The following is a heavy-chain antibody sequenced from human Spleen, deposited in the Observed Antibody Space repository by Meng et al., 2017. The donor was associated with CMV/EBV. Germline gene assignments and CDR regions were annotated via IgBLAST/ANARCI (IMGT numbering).Heavy chain of an antibody. V-gene: IGHV1-2*02. CDR1: GYTFTDYH. D-gene: IGHD3-22*01. CDR3: ARDWRTRIGQYYYYYYGMDV. CDR2: INPHSGGT. J-gene: IGHJ6*02. Sequence: ASVKVSCKASGYTFTDYHLHWVRQAPGQGLEWMGWINPHSGGTNYAQKFQGRVTMTRDTSISTAYMELSRLRSDDTAVYYCARDWRTRIGQYYYYYYGMDVWGQGTTVTVSS.